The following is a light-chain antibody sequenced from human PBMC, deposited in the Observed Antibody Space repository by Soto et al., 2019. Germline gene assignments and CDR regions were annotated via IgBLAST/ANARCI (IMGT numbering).Light chain of an antibody. CDR2: EAS. CDR1: QSVGGN. Sequence: EMVMTQSPATLTVSPGERATLSCRASQSVGGNLAWYQQRPGQAPRLLIFEASTRATGIPARFSGSGSGTEFTLSISSLQSEDFAVYYCQQSNDWRSITFGQGTRLGL. CDR3: QQSNDWRSIT. V-gene: IGKV3-15*01. J-gene: IGKJ5*01.